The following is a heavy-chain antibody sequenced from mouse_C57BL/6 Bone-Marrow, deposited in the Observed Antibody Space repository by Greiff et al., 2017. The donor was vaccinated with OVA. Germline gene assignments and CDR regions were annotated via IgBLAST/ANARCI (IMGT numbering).Heavy chain of an antibody. J-gene: IGHJ2*01. Sequence: VQLQQSGAELVRPGASVTLSCKASGYTFTDYEMHWVKQTPVHGLEWIGAIDPETGGTAYNQKFKGKAILTADKSSSTAYMELRSLTSEDSAVYYCTRSGVSYYFDYWGQGTTLTVSS. CDR2: IDPETGGT. V-gene: IGHV1-15*01. D-gene: IGHD3-1*01. CDR1: GYTFTDYE. CDR3: TRSGVSYYFDY.